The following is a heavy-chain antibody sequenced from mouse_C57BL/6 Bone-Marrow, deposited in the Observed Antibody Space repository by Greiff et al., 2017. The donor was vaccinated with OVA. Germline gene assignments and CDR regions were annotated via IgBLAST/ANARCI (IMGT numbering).Heavy chain of an antibody. CDR2: ISDGGSYT. J-gene: IGHJ3*01. Sequence: EVQRVESGGGLVKPGGSLKLSCAASGFTFSSYAMSWVRQTPEKRLEWVATISDGGSYTYYPDNVKGRFTISRDNAKNNLYLQMSHLKSEDTAMYYCAREGWDVGFAYWGQGTLVTVSA. V-gene: IGHV5-4*01. D-gene: IGHD4-1*01. CDR1: GFTFSSYA. CDR3: AREGWDVGFAY.